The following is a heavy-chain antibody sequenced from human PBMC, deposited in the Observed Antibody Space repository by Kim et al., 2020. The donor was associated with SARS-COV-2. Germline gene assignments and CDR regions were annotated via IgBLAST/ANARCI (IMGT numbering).Heavy chain of an antibody. CDR1: GGSFSGYY. CDR2: INHSGST. D-gene: IGHD3-10*01. CDR3: ARRKGVHYYYYYGMDV. J-gene: IGHJ6*02. Sequence: SETLSLTCAVYGGSFSGYYWSWIRQPPGKGLEWIGEINHSGSTNYNPSLKSRVTISVDTSKNQFSLKLSCVTAADTAVYYCARRKGVHYYYYYGMDVWGQGTTVTVSS. V-gene: IGHV4-34*01.